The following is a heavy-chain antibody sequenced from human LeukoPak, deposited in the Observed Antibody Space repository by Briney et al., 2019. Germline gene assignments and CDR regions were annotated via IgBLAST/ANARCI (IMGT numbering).Heavy chain of an antibody. Sequence: PEGSLRLSCAASGFSFSSYSMNWVRQAPGKGLDWVSYISSGSRTIFYAESVKGRFTISRDNAKNLLYLEMKSLRAEDTAVYYCVRESIRGTRDFDYWGQGTLVTVSS. V-gene: IGHV3-48*04. J-gene: IGHJ4*02. CDR2: ISSGSRTI. CDR3: VRESIRGTRDFDY. CDR1: GFSFSSYS. D-gene: IGHD2-21*01.